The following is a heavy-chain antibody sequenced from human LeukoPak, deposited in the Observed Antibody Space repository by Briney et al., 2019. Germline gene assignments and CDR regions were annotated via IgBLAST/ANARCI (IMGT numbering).Heavy chain of an antibody. Sequence: GGSLRLSCGASGFTFSRYAMSWVRQAPGKGLQWVSEIGGSGGAIYYADSVKGRFTISRDNAKNSLFLQMNSLRAEDTAVYYCARVLRYCSGGNCYSGGLGYMDVWGKGTTVTISS. D-gene: IGHD2-15*01. CDR1: GFTFSRYA. CDR2: IGGSGGAI. V-gene: IGHV3-23*01. CDR3: ARVLRYCSGGNCYSGGLGYMDV. J-gene: IGHJ6*03.